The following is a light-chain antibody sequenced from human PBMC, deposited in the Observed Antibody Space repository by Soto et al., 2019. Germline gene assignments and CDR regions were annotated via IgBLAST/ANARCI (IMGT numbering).Light chain of an antibody. J-gene: IGKJ1*01. V-gene: IGKV1-5*01. CDR2: DAS. Sequence: DIQMTQSPSTLSASVGDRVTITCRASQTIDSWLAWYQQKPGKAPKLLIFDASNFESGIPSRFSGSGSGTEFTLTITSMQPDDFANYYCQQYKSYSWSFGQGTKVDIK. CDR3: QQYKSYSWS. CDR1: QTIDSW.